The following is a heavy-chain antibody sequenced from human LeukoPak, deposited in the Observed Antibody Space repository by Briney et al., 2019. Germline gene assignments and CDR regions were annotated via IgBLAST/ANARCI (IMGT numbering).Heavy chain of an antibody. D-gene: IGHD6-13*01. CDR1: GFTFSSYW. Sequence: PGGSLRLSCAASGFTFSSYWMHWVRQAPGKGLVWVSRINSDGSSTSYADSVKGRFTISRDNAKNTPYLQMNSLRAEDTAVYYCARALRYSSPFDYRGQGTLVTVSS. CDR3: ARALRYSSPFDY. J-gene: IGHJ4*02. V-gene: IGHV3-74*01. CDR2: INSDGSST.